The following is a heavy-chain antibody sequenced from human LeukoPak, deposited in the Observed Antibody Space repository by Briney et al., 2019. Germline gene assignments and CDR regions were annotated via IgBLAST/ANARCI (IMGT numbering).Heavy chain of an antibody. CDR2: INHSGGT. J-gene: IGHJ4*02. CDR3: ARGQHDYGDYKGFDY. CDR1: GGSFSGYY. D-gene: IGHD4-17*01. V-gene: IGHV4-34*01. Sequence: SETLSLTCAVYGGSFSGYYWSWIRQPPGKGVEWIGEINHSGGTNYNPSLKSRVTISVDTSKNQFSLKLSSATAADTAVYCCARGQHDYGDYKGFDYWGQGTLVTVSS.